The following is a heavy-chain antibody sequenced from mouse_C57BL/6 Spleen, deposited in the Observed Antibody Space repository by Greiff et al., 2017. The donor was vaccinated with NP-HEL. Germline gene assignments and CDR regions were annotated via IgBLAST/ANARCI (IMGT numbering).Heavy chain of an antibody. CDR3: TREYYGNYKYFDV. CDR2: ISSGGDYT. J-gene: IGHJ1*03. D-gene: IGHD2-1*01. CDR1: GFTFSSYA. Sequence: EVQGVESGEGLVKPGGSLKLSCAASGFTFSSYAMSWVRQTPETRLGWVAYISSGGDYTYYADPVKGRFTISRDNARNTMYLQMSSLKSEDTAMYYCTREYYGNYKYFDVWGTGTTVTVSS. V-gene: IGHV5-9-1*02.